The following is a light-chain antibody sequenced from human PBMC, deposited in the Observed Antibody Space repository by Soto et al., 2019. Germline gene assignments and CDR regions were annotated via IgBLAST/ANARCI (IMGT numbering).Light chain of an antibody. CDR1: SSDVGGHNY. J-gene: IGLJ3*02. V-gene: IGLV2-14*01. CDR2: EVS. CDR3: CSYTTTNARV. Sequence: QSALTQPASVSGSPGQSITISCTGTSSDVGGHNYVSWYQQYPGKAPKLMIYEVSKRPSGISNRFSGSKSGSTASLTISGLQAEDEADYYCCSYTTTNARVFGGGTKVTVL.